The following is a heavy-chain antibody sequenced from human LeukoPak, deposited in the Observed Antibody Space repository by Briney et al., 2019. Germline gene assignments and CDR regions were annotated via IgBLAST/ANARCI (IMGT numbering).Heavy chain of an antibody. J-gene: IGHJ4*02. Sequence: GGSLRLSCAASGFTFSFYAMHWVRQAPGKGLEWVAVISYDGSNKYYADSVKGRFTIFRDNSKNTVNLQMNSLRAEDTAVYYCAKFGSGSYQKIDYWGQGTLVTVS. CDR2: ISYDGSNK. V-gene: IGHV3-30*04. D-gene: IGHD3-10*01. CDR1: GFTFSFYA. CDR3: AKFGSGSYQKIDY.